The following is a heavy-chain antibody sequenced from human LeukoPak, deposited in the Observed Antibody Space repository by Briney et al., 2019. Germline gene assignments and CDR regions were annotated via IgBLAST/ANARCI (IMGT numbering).Heavy chain of an antibody. CDR3: ARRRAFGGVVVAFDY. V-gene: IGHV2-5*02. CDR1: GFSLTTSGVG. J-gene: IGHJ4*02. D-gene: IGHD3-16*02. CDR2: IYWDDDE. Sequence: SGPTLVKPTQTLTLTCTFSGFSLTTSGVGVGWIRQPPGKALEWLALIYWDDDETYSPSLKSRLTITKDTSKNQVVLTMTNTDPVDTATYYCARRRAFGGVVVAFDYWGQGTLVTVSS.